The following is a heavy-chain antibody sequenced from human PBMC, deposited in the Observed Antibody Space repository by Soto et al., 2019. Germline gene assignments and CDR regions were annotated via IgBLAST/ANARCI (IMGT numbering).Heavy chain of an antibody. Sequence: KTSKTLSLTCAAYGGSFSGYYWSGIRQPPGKGLEWIGEINHSGSTNYNPSLKSRVTISVDTSKNQFSLKLSPVTAADTAVYYCARHSTSCYFCYYYYGMDVWGQGTTVT. CDR1: GGSFSGYY. CDR2: INHSGST. J-gene: IGHJ6*02. V-gene: IGHV4-34*01. D-gene: IGHD2-2*01. CDR3: ARHSTSCYFCYYYYGMDV.